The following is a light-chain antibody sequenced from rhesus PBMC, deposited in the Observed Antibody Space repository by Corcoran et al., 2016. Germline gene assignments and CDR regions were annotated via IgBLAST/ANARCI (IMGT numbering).Light chain of an antibody. CDR2: RGS. CDR3: QQHDNSPWT. V-gene: IGKV1-69*01. CDR1: QGVSNW. Sequence: DIQMTQSPSSLSASVGDRVTITCRASQGVSNWLAWYQQKPGKAPKLLIYRGSNLETGVPSRFSGSGFGTHFTLTISSLQPEDLATYCCQQHDNSPWTFGQGTKVEIK. J-gene: IGKJ1*01.